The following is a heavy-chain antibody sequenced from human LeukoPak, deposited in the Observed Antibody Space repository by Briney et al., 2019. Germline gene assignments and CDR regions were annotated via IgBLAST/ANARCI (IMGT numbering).Heavy chain of an antibody. CDR2: ISAYNGNT. CDR3: ARDEGWRTTVTTSRTGYYYYYGMDV. J-gene: IGHJ6*02. D-gene: IGHD4-17*01. V-gene: IGHV1-18*01. CDR1: GYTFTSYG. Sequence: GASVKVSCKASGYTFTSYGVTWVRQAPGQGLEWMGWISAYNGNTNYAQKLQGRVTMTTDTSTSTAYMELRSLRSDDTAVYYCARDEGWRTTVTTSRTGYYYYYGMDVWGQGTTVTVSS.